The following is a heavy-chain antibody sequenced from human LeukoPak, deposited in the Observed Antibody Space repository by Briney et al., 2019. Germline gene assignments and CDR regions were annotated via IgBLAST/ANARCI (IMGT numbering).Heavy chain of an antibody. D-gene: IGHD4-23*01. V-gene: IGHV1-2*02. CDR3: ARDVHDYGGNSGFDY. CDR2: INPSSGDS. CDR1: GYFFRDYY. J-gene: IGHJ4*01. Sequence: ASVKVSCKVSGYFFRDYYMHWVRQAPGQGLEWMGFINPSSGDSNYAQKFQGRVTMTSDTSISTAYLELNRLRTDDTAIYFCARDVHDYGGNSGFDYWGQGSLVIVSS.